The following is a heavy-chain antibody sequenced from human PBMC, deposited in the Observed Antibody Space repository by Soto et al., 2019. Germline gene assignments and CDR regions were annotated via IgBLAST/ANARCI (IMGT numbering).Heavy chain of an antibody. CDR1: GFSINNAYY. Sequence: PSETLSLTCAVSGFSINNAYYWGWIRQPPGKGLDWIGTVYHGVTAFYNPSLKSRASISVDSSKNQFSLNLTSVTAADTAVYYCAKWFDSGGYATPLWGQGTLVTVSS. J-gene: IGHJ4*02. D-gene: IGHD3-22*01. CDR3: AKWFDSGGYATPL. CDR2: VYHGVTA. V-gene: IGHV4-38-2*01.